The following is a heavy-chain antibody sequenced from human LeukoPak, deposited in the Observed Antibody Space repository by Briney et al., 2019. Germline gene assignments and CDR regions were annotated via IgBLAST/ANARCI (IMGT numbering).Heavy chain of an antibody. CDR1: GGSISTYY. CDR2: IHYSGAT. Sequence: PSETLSLTCTVSGGSISTYYWSWIRQPSGKGLEWIGYIHYSGATSYNPSLNSRVTVSVDTSKNQLSLKLNSVTAADTAVYYCAREYSAFEIWGPGTMVTVSS. V-gene: IGHV4-59*01. D-gene: IGHD1-1*01. J-gene: IGHJ3*02. CDR3: AREYSAFEI.